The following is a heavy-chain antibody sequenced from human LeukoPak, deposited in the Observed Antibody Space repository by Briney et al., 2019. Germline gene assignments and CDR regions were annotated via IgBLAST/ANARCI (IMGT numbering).Heavy chain of an antibody. CDR2: ISGTGGST. D-gene: IGHD1-26*01. CDR3: AKTSWEAGLCFDY. J-gene: IGHJ4*02. Sequence: GGSLRLSCAASGLTFSSYAMSWVRQAPGKGLEWVSAISGTGGSTYYADSVKGRFTISRDNSKNTLYLQMNSLRAEDTAVYYWAKTSWEAGLCFDYWGQGTLVTVSS. CDR1: GLTFSSYA. V-gene: IGHV3-23*01.